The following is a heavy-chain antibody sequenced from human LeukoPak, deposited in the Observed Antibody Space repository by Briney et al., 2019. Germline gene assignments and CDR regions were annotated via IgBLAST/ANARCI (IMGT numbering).Heavy chain of an antibody. Sequence: SETLSLTCTVSGGSISSSSYYWGWIRQPPGKGLEWIGSIYYSGSTYYNPSLKSRVTISVDTSKNQFSLKLSSVTAADTAVYYCATQANEYCSGGSCYRGWFDPWGQGTLVTVSS. CDR1: GGSISSSSYY. CDR2: IYYSGST. D-gene: IGHD2-15*01. CDR3: ATQANEYCSGGSCYRGWFDP. V-gene: IGHV4-39*01. J-gene: IGHJ5*02.